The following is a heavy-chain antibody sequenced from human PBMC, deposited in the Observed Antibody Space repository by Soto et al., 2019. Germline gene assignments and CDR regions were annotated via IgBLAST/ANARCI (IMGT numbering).Heavy chain of an antibody. CDR3: ARAEDSGYDNGGYYFDY. CDR1: GGTFSSYA. V-gene: IGHV1-69*12. Sequence: QVQLVQSGAEVKKPGSSVKVSCKASGGTFSSYAISWVRQAPGQGLEWMGGIIPIFGTANYAQKFQGRVTITADESTSTAYMELSSRRSEDTAVYYCARAEDSGYDNGGYYFDYWGQGTLVTVSS. D-gene: IGHD5-12*01. CDR2: IIPIFGTA. J-gene: IGHJ4*02.